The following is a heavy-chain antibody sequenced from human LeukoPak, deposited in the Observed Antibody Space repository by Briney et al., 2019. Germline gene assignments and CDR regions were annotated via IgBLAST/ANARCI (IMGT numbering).Heavy chain of an antibody. CDR3: AKDRGASSWYLVDAFDI. Sequence: GGSLRLSCAASGFTFSSYGMNWVRQAPGKGLEWVSVIGGSGGSINYADSVKGRFTISRDNSKNTLYLQMNSLRAEDTAVYYCAKDRGASSWYLVDAFDIRGQGTMVTVSS. J-gene: IGHJ3*02. CDR1: GFTFSSYG. CDR2: IGGSGGSI. V-gene: IGHV3-23*01. D-gene: IGHD6-13*01.